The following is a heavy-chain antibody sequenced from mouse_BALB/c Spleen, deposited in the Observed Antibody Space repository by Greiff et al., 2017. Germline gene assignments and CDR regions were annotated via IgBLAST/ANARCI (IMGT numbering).Heavy chain of an antibody. CDR3: ARVTTATWYYFDY. CDR1: GYTFTSYV. CDR2: INPYNDGT. J-gene: IGHJ2*01. Sequence: VQLKESGPELVKPGASVKMSCKASGYTFTSYVMHWVKQKPGQGLEWIGYINPYNDGTKYNEKFKGKATLTSDKSSSTAYMELSSLTSEDSAVYYCARVTTATWYYFDYWGQGTTLTVSS. V-gene: IGHV1-14*01. D-gene: IGHD1-2*01.